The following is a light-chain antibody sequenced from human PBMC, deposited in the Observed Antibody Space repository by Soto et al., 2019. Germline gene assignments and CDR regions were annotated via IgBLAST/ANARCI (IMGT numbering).Light chain of an antibody. J-gene: IGLJ2*01. Sequence: QSSLTQPPSASGSPGQSVTISCTGTSSDIGSYNLVSWYQQHPGKAPRVIIYGVNKRPSGVPDRFAGSKSGNTASLTVSGLQAEDESHYYCSSFAGSNNYVVFGGGTKLTVL. CDR1: SSDIGSYNL. CDR2: GVN. V-gene: IGLV2-8*01. CDR3: SSFAGSNNYVV.